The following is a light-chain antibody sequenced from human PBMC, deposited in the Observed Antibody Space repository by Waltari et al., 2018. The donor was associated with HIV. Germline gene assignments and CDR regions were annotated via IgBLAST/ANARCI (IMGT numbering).Light chain of an antibody. J-gene: IGLJ2*01. V-gene: IGLV3-21*04. CDR2: YSN. Sequence: SYVLTQTPSVSVAPGETARITCGGDNIVGKSVHWYQQKAGQAPVLVIYYSNERPPGIPARFFGVNSGDTATLTISRADAGDEADYYCQVWDYTTAVFGGGTKLTVL. CDR1: NIVGKS. CDR3: QVWDYTTAV.